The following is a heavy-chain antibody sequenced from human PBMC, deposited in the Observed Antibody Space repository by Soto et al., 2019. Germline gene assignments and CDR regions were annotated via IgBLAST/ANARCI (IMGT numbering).Heavy chain of an antibody. CDR1: GFTFSSYS. CDR3: ARDQEGSGSHWLGYNYYAMDV. Sequence: GGSLRLSCAASGFTFSSYSMNWVRQAPGKGLEWVSSISSSSSYIYYADSVKGRFTISRDNAKNSLYLQMNSLRAEDTAVYYCARDQEGSGSHWLGYNYYAMDVWGQGTTVTVS. CDR2: ISSSSSYI. V-gene: IGHV3-21*01. J-gene: IGHJ6*02. D-gene: IGHD3-10*01.